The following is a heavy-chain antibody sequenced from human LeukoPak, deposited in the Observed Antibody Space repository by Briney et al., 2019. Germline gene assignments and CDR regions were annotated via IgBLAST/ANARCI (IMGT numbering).Heavy chain of an antibody. J-gene: IGHJ3*02. CDR1: GFTFSDSA. Sequence: AGGSLRLSCAASGFTFSDSAMHWIRQPAGKGLEWIGRMSSSGDTKYNPSLKSRLTISVDTPKNQLSLKLSSVTAADAAVYFCARGLQTGNDAFDIWGQGTMVTVSA. CDR3: ARGLQTGNDAFDI. CDR2: MSSSGDT. D-gene: IGHD1-1*01. V-gene: IGHV4-4*07.